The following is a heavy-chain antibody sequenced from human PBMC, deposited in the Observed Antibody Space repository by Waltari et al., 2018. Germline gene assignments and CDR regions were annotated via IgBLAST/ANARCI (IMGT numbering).Heavy chain of an antibody. CDR2: INPNSGGT. Sequence: QVQPVQSGAEVKKPGASVKVSCTASGSTFTCYYMHWVRQAPGQGLEWMGWINPNSGGTNYAQKFQGRVTMTRDTSISTAYMELSRLRSDDTAVYYCARPTGRADWYFDLWGRGTLVTVSS. CDR3: ARPTGRADWYFDL. V-gene: IGHV1-2*02. J-gene: IGHJ2*01. D-gene: IGHD3-10*01. CDR1: GSTFTCYY.